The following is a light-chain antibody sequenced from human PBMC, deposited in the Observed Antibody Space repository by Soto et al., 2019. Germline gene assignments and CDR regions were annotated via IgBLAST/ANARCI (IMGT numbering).Light chain of an antibody. V-gene: IGKV1-9*01. CDR2: SAS. CDR1: QGINTD. J-gene: IGKJ1*01. Sequence: DILLTPSPSSLSASVGDRVHLTCRASQGINTDLAWYQQKPGKAPKSLIYSASSLQSGVPSRFSGSGSGTDFTLTISCLQSEDFATYYCQQYYSYPWTFGQGTKVDIK. CDR3: QQYYSYPWT.